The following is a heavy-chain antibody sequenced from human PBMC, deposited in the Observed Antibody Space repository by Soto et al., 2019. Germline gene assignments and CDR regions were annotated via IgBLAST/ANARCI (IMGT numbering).Heavy chain of an antibody. CDR1: GDTLTTFY. V-gene: IGHV1-46*01. CDR3: ASRYCRGNSCHFVRDYYNMDV. Sequence: QVQLVQSGAEVKKPGASVNLSCKASGDTLTTFYIQWVRQAPGQGLEWMGIINPSGGSTKYEHKFQDRITLTRDTSTTTVYMELSSLRSEDTAVYYCASRYCRGNSCHFVRDYYNMDVWGQGTTVTVSS. CDR2: INPSGGST. D-gene: IGHD2-15*01. J-gene: IGHJ6*02.